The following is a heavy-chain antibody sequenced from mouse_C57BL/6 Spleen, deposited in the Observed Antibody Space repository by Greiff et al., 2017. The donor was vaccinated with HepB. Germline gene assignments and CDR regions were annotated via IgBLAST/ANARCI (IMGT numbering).Heavy chain of an antibody. V-gene: IGHV14-2*01. J-gene: IGHJ1*03. Sequence: VHVKQSGAELVKPGASVKLSCTASGFNIKDYYMHWVKQRTEQGLEWIGRIDPEDGENKYAPKFQGKATITADTSSNTAYLQLSSLTSEDTAVYYCARLTGTGRYFDVWGTGTTVTVSS. CDR3: ARLTGTGRYFDV. CDR1: GFNIKDYY. CDR2: IDPEDGEN. D-gene: IGHD4-1*01.